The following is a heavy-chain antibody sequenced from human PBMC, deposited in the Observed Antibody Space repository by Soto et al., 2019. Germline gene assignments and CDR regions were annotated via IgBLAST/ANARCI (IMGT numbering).Heavy chain of an antibody. CDR3: ARALRRGSYSDP. Sequence: ASVKVSCKASGGTFSSYAISWVRQAPGQGLEWMGGIIPIFGTANYAQKFQGRVTITADKSTSTAYMELSSLRSEDTAVYYCARALRRGSYSDPWGQGTLVTVSS. J-gene: IGHJ5*02. CDR2: IIPIFGTA. CDR1: GGTFSSYA. D-gene: IGHD1-26*01. V-gene: IGHV1-69*06.